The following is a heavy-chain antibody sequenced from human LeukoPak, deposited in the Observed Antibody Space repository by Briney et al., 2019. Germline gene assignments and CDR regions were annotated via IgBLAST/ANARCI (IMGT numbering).Heavy chain of an antibody. Sequence: GGSLRLSCAASGFTFSSSWMSWVRQAPGEGLEWVAYIKQDGSEKYYVDSVKGRFTIPRDNAKNSLYLQMNSLRAEDTAVYYCASDRDYYDSSGYLFDYWGQGTLVTVSS. CDR1: GFTFSSSW. V-gene: IGHV3-7*01. D-gene: IGHD3-22*01. CDR2: IKQDGSEK. J-gene: IGHJ4*02. CDR3: ASDRDYYDSSGYLFDY.